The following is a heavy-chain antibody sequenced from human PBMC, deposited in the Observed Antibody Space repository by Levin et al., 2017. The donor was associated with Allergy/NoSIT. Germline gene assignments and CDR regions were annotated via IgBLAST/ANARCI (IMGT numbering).Heavy chain of an antibody. CDR3: ARSPASRGYGHLDY. CDR2: ISYDGSNK. Sequence: GGSLRLSCAASGFTFSSYAMHWVRQAPGKGLEWVAVISYDGSNKYYADSVKGRFTISRDNSKNTLYLQMNSLRAEDTAVYYCARSPASRGYGHLDYWGQGALVTVSS. J-gene: IGHJ4*02. D-gene: IGHD3-22*01. V-gene: IGHV3-30-3*01. CDR1: GFTFSSYA.